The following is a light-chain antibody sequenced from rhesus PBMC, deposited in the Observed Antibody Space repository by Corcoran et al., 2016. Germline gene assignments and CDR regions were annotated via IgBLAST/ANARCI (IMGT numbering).Light chain of an antibody. CDR2: GAS. V-gene: IGKV3-24*01. CDR1: QSVSSS. J-gene: IGKJ3*01. CDR3: RQHSNWPLT. Sequence: EIVMTQSPATLSLSPGERATLSCRASQSVSSSLAWYQQKPGQAPGLLIYGASRRATDIPDKFSGSGSGTDFTLTISSLEPEDVAVYYCRQHSNWPLTFGPGTKLDIK.